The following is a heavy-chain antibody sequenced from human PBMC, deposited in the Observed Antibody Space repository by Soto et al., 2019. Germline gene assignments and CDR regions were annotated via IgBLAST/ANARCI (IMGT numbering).Heavy chain of an antibody. V-gene: IGHV1-3*01. J-gene: IGHJ6*02. CDR1: GYTFTCYA. Sequence: ASAKVSSKASGYTFTCYALHLVRQAPGQRLEWMGWINAGNGNTKYSQKFQGRVTITRDTSASTAYMELSSLRSEDTAVYYCARDSGGMDVWGQGTTVTVSS. CDR3: ARDSGGMDV. CDR2: INAGNGNT.